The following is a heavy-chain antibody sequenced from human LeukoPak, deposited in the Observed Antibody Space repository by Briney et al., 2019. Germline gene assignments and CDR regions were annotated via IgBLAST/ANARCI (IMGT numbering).Heavy chain of an antibody. CDR1: GYTFTSYG. D-gene: IGHD5-18*01. CDR3: ARTAGAFGYSYGPDY. J-gene: IGHJ4*02. Sequence: GASVKVSCKASGYTFTSYGIRWVRQAPGQGLECIGWISAYNGNTNYAQKLQGRVTMTTDTSTSTAYMELRSLRSDDTAVYYCARTAGAFGYSYGPDYWGQGTLVTVSS. CDR2: ISAYNGNT. V-gene: IGHV1-18*01.